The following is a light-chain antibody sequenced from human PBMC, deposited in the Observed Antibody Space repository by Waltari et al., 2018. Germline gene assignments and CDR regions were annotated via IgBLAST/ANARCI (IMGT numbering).Light chain of an antibody. CDR2: GAS. CDR3: QQYNRWPPLT. CDR1: QGISDN. J-gene: IGKJ4*01. Sequence: EIVMTQSPVTLSVSPGERVILSCRASQGISDNLAWYQQKPGQAPRLLIYGASTRAPGIPARFSGSGSGTEFTLTISSLQSEDFAVYFCQQYNRWPPLTFGGGTKVEIK. V-gene: IGKV3-15*01.